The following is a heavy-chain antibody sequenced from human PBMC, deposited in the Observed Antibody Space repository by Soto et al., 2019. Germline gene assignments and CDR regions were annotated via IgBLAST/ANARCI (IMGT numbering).Heavy chain of an antibody. CDR2: IKQDGSEK. CDR1: GFTFSSYW. D-gene: IGHD3-10*01. V-gene: IGHV3-7*01. J-gene: IGHJ6*02. CDR3: ARDSSGSYLCYYYGMDV. Sequence: GGSLRLSCAASGFTFSSYWMSWVRKAPGKGLEWVANIKQDGSEKYYVDSVKGRFTISRDNAKNSLYLQMNSLRAEDTAVYYCARDSSGSYLCYYYGMDVWGQGTTVTVSS.